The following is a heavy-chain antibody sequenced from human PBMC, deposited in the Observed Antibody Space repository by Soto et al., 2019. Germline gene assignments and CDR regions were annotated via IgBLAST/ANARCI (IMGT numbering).Heavy chain of an antibody. V-gene: IGHV1-2*02. Sequence: ASVKVSCKASGYTFTGYYMHWVRQAPGQGLEWMGWINPNSGGTNYAQKFQGRVTMTRDTSISTAYMELSRLRSDDTAVYYCARAQSITIFGVVTPLGYWGQGTLVTVSS. J-gene: IGHJ4*02. CDR2: INPNSGGT. D-gene: IGHD3-3*01. CDR3: ARAQSITIFGVVTPLGY. CDR1: GYTFTGYY.